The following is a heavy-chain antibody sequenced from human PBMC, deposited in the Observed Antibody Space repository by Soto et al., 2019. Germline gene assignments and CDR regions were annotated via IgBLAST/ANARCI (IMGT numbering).Heavy chain of an antibody. D-gene: IGHD3-3*01. J-gene: IGHJ4*02. CDR3: TTDYFWSGYYAKPWYYLDY. CDR1: GFTFSNAW. V-gene: IGHV3-15*07. Sequence: GGSLRLSCAASGFTFSNAWMNWVRQAPGKGLEWVGRIKSKTDGGTTDYAAPVKGRFTISRDDSKNTLYLQMNSLKTEDTAVYYCTTDYFWSGYYAKPWYYLDYWGQGTLVTVSS. CDR2: IKSKTDGGTT.